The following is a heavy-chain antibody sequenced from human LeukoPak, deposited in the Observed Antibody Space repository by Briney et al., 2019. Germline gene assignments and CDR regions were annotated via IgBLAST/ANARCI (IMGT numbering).Heavy chain of an antibody. Sequence: GGSLRLSCAASGLTFSSFAMTWVRQAPGKGLEWVSTVSGSAGRTDYADSVKGRFTISRDNLKNTLYLQMNGLRAEDTAVYYCAKNRGHCVDGVCHNYYYMDVWGRGTTVTVSS. J-gene: IGHJ6*03. CDR2: VSGSAGRT. D-gene: IGHD2-8*02. CDR1: GLTFSSFA. CDR3: AKNRGHCVDGVCHNYYYMDV. V-gene: IGHV3-23*01.